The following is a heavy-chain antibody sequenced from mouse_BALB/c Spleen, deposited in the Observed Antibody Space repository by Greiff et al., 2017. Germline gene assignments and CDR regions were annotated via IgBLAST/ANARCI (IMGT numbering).Heavy chain of an antibody. CDR2: IYPGDGDT. J-gene: IGHJ2*01. D-gene: IGHD2-1*01. CDR1: GYTFTSYW. V-gene: IGHV1-87*01. CDR3: ARIGYYGNYFDY. Sequence: VQLQQSGAELARPGASVKLSCKASGYTFTSYWMQWVKQRPGQGLEWIGAIYPGDGDTRYTQKFKGKATLTADKSSSTAYMQLSSLASEDSAVYYCARIGYYGNYFDYWGQGTTLTVSS.